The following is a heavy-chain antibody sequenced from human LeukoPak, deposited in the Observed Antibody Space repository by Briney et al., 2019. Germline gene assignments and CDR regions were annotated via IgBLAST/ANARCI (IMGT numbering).Heavy chain of an antibody. Sequence: GGSLRPSCAASGFTFSNYAMSWVRQAPGKGLEWVSAFSDSGGSTYYADSVKGRFTISRDNSKNTLYLQMNSLRAEDMAVYYCVTSGPSRFGFWGQGTLVTVSS. CDR3: VTSGPSRFGF. CDR2: FSDSGGST. D-gene: IGHD6-25*01. CDR1: GFTFSNYA. V-gene: IGHV3-23*01. J-gene: IGHJ4*02.